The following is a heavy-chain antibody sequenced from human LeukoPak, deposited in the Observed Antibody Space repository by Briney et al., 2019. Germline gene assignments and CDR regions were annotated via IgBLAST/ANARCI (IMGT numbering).Heavy chain of an antibody. D-gene: IGHD3-16*02. CDR3: AREPHMITFGGVIVNFDY. CDR2: ISSSSYI. CDR1: GFTFSTYG. J-gene: IGHJ4*02. Sequence: PGGSLRLSCAASGFTFSTYGMHWVRQAPGKGLEWVSSISSSSYIFYSDSVKGRFTISRDNAKNSLYLQMNSLRAEDTAVYYCAREPHMITFGGVIVNFDYWGQGTLVTVSS. V-gene: IGHV3-21*01.